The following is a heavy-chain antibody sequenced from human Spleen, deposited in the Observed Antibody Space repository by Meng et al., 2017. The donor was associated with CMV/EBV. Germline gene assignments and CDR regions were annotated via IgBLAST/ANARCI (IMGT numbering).Heavy chain of an antibody. D-gene: IGHD3-16*01. CDR3: VTDQDRSGGI. Sequence: GALKISCAASGFSFRSYWMSCVRQAPGKGLEWVANINQHGNEKYYVDSVKDRFTISRDNAKNSLYLQMNNLRAEDTAVYYCVTDQDRSGGIWGQGTMVTVSS. CDR1: GFSFRSYW. V-gene: IGHV3-7*01. CDR2: INQHGNEK. J-gene: IGHJ3*02.